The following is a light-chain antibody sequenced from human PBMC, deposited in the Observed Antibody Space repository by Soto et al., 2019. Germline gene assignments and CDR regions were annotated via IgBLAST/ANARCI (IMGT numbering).Light chain of an antibody. CDR3: LKDYTYPRT. J-gene: IGKJ1*01. CDR1: QGIASD. Sequence: AIQMTQSPSSLSASVGDRVTLTCRASQGIASDLAWYQQKPGKAPNLLIYGASTLQSGVPSRFSGSGSGTDFTLTISSLQPEDFGAYYCLKDYTYPRTCVQGTKVEV. CDR2: GAS. V-gene: IGKV1-6*01.